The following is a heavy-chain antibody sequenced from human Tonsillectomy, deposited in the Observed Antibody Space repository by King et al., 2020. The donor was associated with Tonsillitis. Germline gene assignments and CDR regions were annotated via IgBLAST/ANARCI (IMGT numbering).Heavy chain of an antibody. CDR2: INPSGGST. Sequence: QLVQSGAEVKKPGASVKVSCKACGYTFTSYYMHWVRQAPGQGLEWMGIINPSGGSTSYAQKFQGRVTMTRDTSTSTVYMGLSSLGSEDTAVYYCARLAGNAFDIWGQGTMVTVSS. D-gene: IGHD3-10*01. CDR3: ARLAGNAFDI. V-gene: IGHV1-46*03. CDR1: GYTFTSYY. J-gene: IGHJ3*02.